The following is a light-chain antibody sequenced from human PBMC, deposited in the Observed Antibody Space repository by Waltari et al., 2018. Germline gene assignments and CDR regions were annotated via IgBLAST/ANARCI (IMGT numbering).Light chain of an antibody. CDR3: QQYGNSPPFS. Sequence: EIVLTQSPGTLSLSPGERATLSCRDSQSVSSSYLAWYQQKPGQAPRLLIYGVSYRATGIPDRFSGSGSGTDFTLTISRLEPEDFAVYYCQQYGNSPPFSFGPGTKVDIK. J-gene: IGKJ3*01. CDR2: GVS. V-gene: IGKV3-20*01. CDR1: QSVSSSY.